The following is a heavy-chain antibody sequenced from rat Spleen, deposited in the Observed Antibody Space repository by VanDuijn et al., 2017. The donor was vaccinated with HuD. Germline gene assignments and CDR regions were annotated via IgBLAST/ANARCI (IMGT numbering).Heavy chain of an antibody. CDR1: GFTFNNYW. CDR2: ITSTGGST. CDR3: TRDRYYYSGGVYTTDYYYPDY. Sequence: EVQLVESGGGLVQPGRSLKLSCVASGFTFNNYWMTWIRRAPGKGLEWVASITSTGGSTYYPDSVKGRFTISRDNAKSTLYLQMNSLRSEDTATYYCTRDRYYYSGGVYTTDYYYPDYWGQGVMVTVSS. J-gene: IGHJ2*01. V-gene: IGHV5-31*01. D-gene: IGHD1-6*01.